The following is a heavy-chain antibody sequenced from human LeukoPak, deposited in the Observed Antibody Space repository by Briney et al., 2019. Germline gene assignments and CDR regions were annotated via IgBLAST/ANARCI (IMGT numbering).Heavy chain of an antibody. D-gene: IGHD3-3*01. V-gene: IGHV3-30-3*01. J-gene: IGHJ4*02. CDR1: GFTFSSYA. CDR3: ARDHSPRKRYYDFWSGHITGSFDY. CDR2: ISYDGGNK. Sequence: GGSLRLSCAASGFTFSSYAMHWVRQAPGKGLEWVAVISYDGGNKYYADSVKGRFTISRDNSKNTLYLQMNSLRAEDTAVYYCARDHSPRKRYYDFWSGHITGSFDYWGQGTLVTVSS.